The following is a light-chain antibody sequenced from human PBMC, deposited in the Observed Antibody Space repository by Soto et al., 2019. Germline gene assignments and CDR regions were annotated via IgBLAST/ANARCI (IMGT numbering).Light chain of an antibody. CDR1: SGHRSYA. CDR2: LNSDGSH. V-gene: IGLV4-69*01. CDR3: QTWGTGILV. Sequence: QTVVTQSPSASASLGASVKLTCTLSSGHRSYAIAWHQQQPEKGPRFLMKLNSDGSHSKGDGIPDRFSGSTSGAERYLTISSLQSEDEADYYCQTWGTGILVFGGGTKVTVL. J-gene: IGLJ2*01.